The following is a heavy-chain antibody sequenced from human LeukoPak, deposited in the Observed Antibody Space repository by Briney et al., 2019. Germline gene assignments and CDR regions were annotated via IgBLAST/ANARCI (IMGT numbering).Heavy chain of an antibody. Sequence: GGSLRLSCAGSGFTLSSNWMHWVRQAPGKGLVWVSRFYSDGSRTNDADSVKGRFTISGDNAKNTQYLQMNSLRAEDTAVYYCARGTGNYGDWDYWGQGILVTVSS. CDR1: GFTLSSNW. D-gene: IGHD1-7*01. J-gene: IGHJ4*02. V-gene: IGHV3-74*01. CDR3: ARGTGNYGDWDY. CDR2: FYSDGSRT.